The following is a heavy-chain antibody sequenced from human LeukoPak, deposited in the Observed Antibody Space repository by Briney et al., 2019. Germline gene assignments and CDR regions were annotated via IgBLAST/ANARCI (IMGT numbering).Heavy chain of an antibody. D-gene: IGHD6-13*01. CDR3: ARSIAAAPLRNWFDP. CDR2: ISAYNGNT. V-gene: IGHV1-18*04. CDR1: GHTFTAYY. Sequence: ASVKVSCKASGHTFTAYYMFWVRQAPGQGLEWMGWISAYNGNTNYAQKLQGRVTMTTDTSTSTAYMELRSLRSDDTAVYYCARSIAAAPLRNWFDPWGQGTLVTVSS. J-gene: IGHJ5*02.